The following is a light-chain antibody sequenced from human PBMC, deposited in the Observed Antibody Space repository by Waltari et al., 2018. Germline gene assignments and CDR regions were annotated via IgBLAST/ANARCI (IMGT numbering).Light chain of an antibody. J-gene: IGLJ1*01. V-gene: IGLV2-23*02. Sequence: QSALTQPASVSGSPGQSITVSCTGTSSDVGSYNLVSWYQHHPPKDPKRMLYEVSKRPSGVSKRFSGSKAGNTASLTISGLQPEDEADYYCCSYAGANTHVFGSGTKVTVL. CDR3: CSYAGANTHV. CDR1: SSDVGSYNL. CDR2: EVS.